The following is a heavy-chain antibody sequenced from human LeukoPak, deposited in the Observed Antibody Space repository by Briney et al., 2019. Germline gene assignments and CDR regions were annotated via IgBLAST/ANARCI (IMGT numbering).Heavy chain of an antibody. CDR2: IYPDESDT. D-gene: IGHD3-3*01. V-gene: IGHV5-51*01. CDR1: GYTFTNYR. Sequence: GESLNISCKAPGYTFTNYRIGCVRQIPGKGLEWIGIIYPDESDTKYSQSFQGQVTISVDESISTAYLQWSSLKASDTAIYYCARHEVGGDSSSGYEYYYYMDVWGKGTAVTVSS. J-gene: IGHJ6*03. CDR3: ARHEVGGDSSSGYEYYYYMDV.